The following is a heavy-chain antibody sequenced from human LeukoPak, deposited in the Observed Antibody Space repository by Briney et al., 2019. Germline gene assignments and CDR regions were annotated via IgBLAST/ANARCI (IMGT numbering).Heavy chain of an antibody. CDR1: GFTFDDYA. Sequence: GGSLRLSCAASGFTFDDYAMHWVRQAPGKGLEWVSGISWNSGSIGYADSVKGRFTIPRDNAKNSLYLQMNSLRAEDTALYYCAKDSYYGSGTYYYGMDVWGQGTTVTVSS. CDR2: ISWNSGSI. D-gene: IGHD3-10*01. J-gene: IGHJ6*02. V-gene: IGHV3-9*01. CDR3: AKDSYYGSGTYYYGMDV.